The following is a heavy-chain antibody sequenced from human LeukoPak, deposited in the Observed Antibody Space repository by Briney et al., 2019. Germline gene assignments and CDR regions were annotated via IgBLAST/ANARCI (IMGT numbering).Heavy chain of an antibody. Sequence: SETLSLTCAVSGGSISGYYWNWIWQSPGKGLEWLGYIYYGGSTNYNPSLKSRVTISVDTSKNQFSLKLSSVTAADTAVYYCARVESTRAIDYWGQGTLVTVSS. V-gene: IGHV4-59*01. CDR3: ARVESTRAIDY. CDR2: IYYGGST. CDR1: GGSISGYY. D-gene: IGHD2-2*01. J-gene: IGHJ4*02.